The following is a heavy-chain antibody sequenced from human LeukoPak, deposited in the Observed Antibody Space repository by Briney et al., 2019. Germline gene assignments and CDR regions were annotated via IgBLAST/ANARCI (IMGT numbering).Heavy chain of an antibody. J-gene: IGHJ5*02. V-gene: IGHV4-61*02. Sequence: SQTLSLTCTVSGGSISGGSYYWSWIRQPAGKGLEWIGRIYTSGSTNYNPSLKSRVTISVDTSKNQFSLKLSSVTAADTAVYYCAAGEEDYGDFNWFDPWGQGTLVTVSS. CDR1: GGSISGGSYY. D-gene: IGHD4-17*01. CDR2: IYTSGST. CDR3: AAGEEDYGDFNWFDP.